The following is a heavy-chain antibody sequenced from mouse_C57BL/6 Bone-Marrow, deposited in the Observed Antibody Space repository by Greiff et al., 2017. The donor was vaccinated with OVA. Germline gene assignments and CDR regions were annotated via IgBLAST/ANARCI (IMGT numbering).Heavy chain of an antibody. CDR1: GYTFTDYY. CDR3: ARITTVVAPVFYAMDY. J-gene: IGHJ4*01. CDR2: INPNNGGT. V-gene: IGHV1-26*01. D-gene: IGHD1-1*01. Sequence: EVQLQQSGPELVKPGASVKISCKASGYTFTDYYMNWVKQSHGKSLEWIGDINPNNGGTSYNQKFKGKATLTVDKSSSTAYMELRSLTSEDSAVYYCARITTVVAPVFYAMDYWGQGTSVTVSS.